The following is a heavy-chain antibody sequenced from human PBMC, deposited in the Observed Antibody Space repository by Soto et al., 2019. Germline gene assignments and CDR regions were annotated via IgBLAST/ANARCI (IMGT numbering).Heavy chain of an antibody. V-gene: IGHV4-34*01. CDR3: ARGGNGIAARIRYYYGMDV. J-gene: IGHJ6*02. Sequence: PSETLSLTCAVYGGSFSGYYWSWIRQPPGKGLEWIGEINHSGSTNYNPSLKSRVTISVDTSKNQFSLKLSSVTAADTAVYYCARGGNGIAARIRYYYGMDVWGQGTTVTVSS. D-gene: IGHD6-6*01. CDR1: GGSFSGYY. CDR2: INHSGST.